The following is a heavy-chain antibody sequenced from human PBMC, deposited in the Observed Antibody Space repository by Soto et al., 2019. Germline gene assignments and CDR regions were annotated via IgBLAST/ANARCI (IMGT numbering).Heavy chain of an antibody. V-gene: IGHV3-15*01. J-gene: IGHJ5*02. CDR2: IKSKTDGGTT. Sequence: PGGSLRLSCAASGFTFSNAWMSWVRQAPGKGLEWVGRIKSKTDGGTTDYAAPVKGRFTISRDDSKNTLYLQMNSLKTEDTAVYYCTTDGAYFDWLLHQIPNWFDPWGQGTLVTVSS. CDR3: TTDGAYFDWLLHQIPNWFDP. D-gene: IGHD3-9*01. CDR1: GFTFSNAW.